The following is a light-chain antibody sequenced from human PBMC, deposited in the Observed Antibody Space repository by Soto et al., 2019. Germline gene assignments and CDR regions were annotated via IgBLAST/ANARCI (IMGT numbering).Light chain of an antibody. CDR2: KAS. CDR1: QSISYW. Sequence: DIQMTQSPSTLSASVGDRVTITCRASQSISYWLAWYQQKPGKAPKLLIYKASSLGGGVPSRFSGSGSGTEFTLTIGTLQPDDFAIYYCQQYSSYPVTFGGGTQVEIK. V-gene: IGKV1-5*03. J-gene: IGKJ4*01. CDR3: QQYSSYPVT.